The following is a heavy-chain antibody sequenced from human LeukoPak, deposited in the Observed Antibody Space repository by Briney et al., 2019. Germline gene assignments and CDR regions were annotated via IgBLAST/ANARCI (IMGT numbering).Heavy chain of an antibody. CDR1: GYTFTRYA. CDR3: ARHDNDDDFDY. Sequence: ASVKVSCKASGYTFTRYAINWLRQAPGQGLEWMGWINMYTANPAYAQGFTERFVFSLDSSVTTAYLQISNLKTEDTAVYYCARHDNDDDFDYWGQGTLVTVSS. V-gene: IGHV7-4-1*02. J-gene: IGHJ4*02. CDR2: INMYTANP. D-gene: IGHD3-16*01.